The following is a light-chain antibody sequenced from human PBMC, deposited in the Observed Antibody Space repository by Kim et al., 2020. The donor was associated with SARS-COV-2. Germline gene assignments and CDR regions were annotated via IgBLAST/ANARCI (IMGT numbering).Light chain of an antibody. V-gene: IGLV7-46*01. CDR1: AGSVTGNHY. J-gene: IGLJ3*02. CDR3: LLYYSGARV. CDR2: DTN. Sequence: PGGAVTVTCGSTAGSVTGNHYAFWFQQRPGQAPRTLIYDTNKRQSWTPSRFSGSLRGGEAALTLSGAQPEDEADYYCLLYYSGARVFGGGTQLTVL.